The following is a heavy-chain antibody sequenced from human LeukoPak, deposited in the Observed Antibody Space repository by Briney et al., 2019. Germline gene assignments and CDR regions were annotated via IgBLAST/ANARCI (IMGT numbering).Heavy chain of an antibody. CDR2: INSSGCST. CDR1: VYTFTSYY. D-gene: IGHD1-14*01. CDR3: ARDHAQSKIPVHQANLPYNWLDP. V-gene: IGHV1-46*01. Sequence: ASVNVSCKASVYTFTSYYMHWVRQPPGQGLEWVGIINSSGCSTSYAQKFQGRVTMTRDTSTSTVYMELSSLRSEDTAVYYCARDHAQSKIPVHQANLPYNWLDPWGQGTLVTVSS. J-gene: IGHJ5*02.